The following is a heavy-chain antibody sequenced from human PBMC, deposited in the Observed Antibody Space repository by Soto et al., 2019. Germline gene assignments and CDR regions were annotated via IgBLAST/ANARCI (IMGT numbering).Heavy chain of an antibody. J-gene: IGHJ4*02. V-gene: IGHV3-64*01. D-gene: IGHD3-22*01. CDR2: ISSNGGST. CDR1: GFTFSSYA. Sequence: GGSLRLSCAASGFTFSSYAMHWVRQAPGKGLEYVSAISSNGGSTYYANSVKGRFTISRDNSKNTLYLQMGSLRAEDMAVYYCARAEYYDSSGYYYFDYWGQGTLVTVSS. CDR3: ARAEYYDSSGYYYFDY.